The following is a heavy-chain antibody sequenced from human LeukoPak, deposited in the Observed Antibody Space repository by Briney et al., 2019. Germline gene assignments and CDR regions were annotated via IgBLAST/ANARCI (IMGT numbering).Heavy chain of an antibody. CDR2: IYTSGRT. CDR3: ARLSTVTTSFDY. Sequence: PSQTLSLTCTVSGGSIGSGNYYWNWIRQPAGKGLEWIGRIYTSGRTYYNPSLKSRVSMSVDTSKNQFSLKLSSVTAADTAVYYCARLSTVTTSFDYWGQGTLVTVSS. D-gene: IGHD4-11*01. V-gene: IGHV4-61*02. J-gene: IGHJ4*02. CDR1: GGSIGSGNYY.